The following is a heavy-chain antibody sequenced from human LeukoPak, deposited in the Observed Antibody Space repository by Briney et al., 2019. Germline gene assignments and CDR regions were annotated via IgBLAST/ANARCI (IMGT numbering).Heavy chain of an antibody. CDR1: GFIFSSYG. CDR2: ISYDGSNK. Sequence: PGGSLRLSCAASGFIFSSYGMHWVRQAPGKGLEWVAVISYDGSNKYYADSVKGRFTISRDNSKNTLYLQMNSLRAEDTAVYYCAREGYSGYVGYWGQGTLVTVSS. V-gene: IGHV3-30*03. CDR3: AREGYSGYVGY. D-gene: IGHD5-12*01. J-gene: IGHJ4*02.